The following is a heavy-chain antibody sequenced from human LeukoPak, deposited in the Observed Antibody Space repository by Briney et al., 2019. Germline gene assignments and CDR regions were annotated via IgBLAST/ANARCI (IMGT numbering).Heavy chain of an antibody. Sequence: HPGGSLRLSCAASGFTFSSYWMSWVRQAPGKGLEWVANIKQDGSEKYYVDSVKGRFTISRDNAKNSLYLQMNSLRAEDTAVYYCARDLDSSSWYYFDYWGQGTLGTVSS. CDR2: IKQDGSEK. V-gene: IGHV3-7*01. J-gene: IGHJ4*02. CDR1: GFTFSSYW. D-gene: IGHD6-13*01. CDR3: ARDLDSSSWYYFDY.